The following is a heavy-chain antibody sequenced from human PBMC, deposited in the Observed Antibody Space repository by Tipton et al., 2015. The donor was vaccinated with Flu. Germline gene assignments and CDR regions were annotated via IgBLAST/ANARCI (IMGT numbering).Heavy chain of an antibody. J-gene: IGHJ4*02. CDR1: GGSLASYY. V-gene: IGHV4-59*01. Sequence: TLSLTCTVSGGSLASYYWTWIRQPPGKGLEWIGYIYYRGSTKYNPSLKSRVTMSVDTSKNQFYLNLSSVTAADTAVYRCARQHDYGDSPDFWGQGTLVTVSS. CDR3: ARQHDYGDSPDF. D-gene: IGHD4-17*01. CDR2: IYYRGST.